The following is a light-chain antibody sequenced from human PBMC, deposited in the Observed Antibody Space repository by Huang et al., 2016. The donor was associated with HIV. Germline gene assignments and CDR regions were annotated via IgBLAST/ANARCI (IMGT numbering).Light chain of an antibody. J-gene: IGKJ1*01. CDR1: QKVSTN. CDR2: GAS. CDR3: QHYDNWAPAT. V-gene: IGKV3-15*01. Sequence: EIVMTQSPVTLSVSPGESATLSCRASQKVSTNLAWYQHKPGRAPRLLIYGASTRATSGPARFSARGSGTEFTLTVGGLRSDDFAVYYCQHYDNWAPATFGQGTKLEFK.